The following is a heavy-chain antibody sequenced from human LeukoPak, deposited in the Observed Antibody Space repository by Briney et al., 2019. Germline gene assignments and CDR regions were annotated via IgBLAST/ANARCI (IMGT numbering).Heavy chain of an antibody. CDR2: ISSSGGIT. V-gene: IGHV3-23*01. CDR1: GFTFSSYA. Sequence: GGSLRLSCAASGFTFSSYAMSWVRQAPGKGLEWVSAISSSGGITYYADSVKGRFTISRDNSKNTLYLQMNSLRVEDTAVYYCAKGTMDGGQYYYDSSGGQGTLATVSS. D-gene: IGHD3-22*01. J-gene: IGHJ4*02. CDR3: AKGTMDGGQYYYDSS.